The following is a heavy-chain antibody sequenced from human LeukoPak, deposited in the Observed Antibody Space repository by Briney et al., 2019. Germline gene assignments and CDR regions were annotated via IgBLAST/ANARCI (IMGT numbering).Heavy chain of an antibody. D-gene: IGHD3-22*01. Sequence: SETLSLTCTVSGGSVSSYYWSWIRQPPGKGLEWIGYIYYSGSTNYNPSLKSRVTISVDTSKNQFSLKLSSVTAADTAVYYCASQNYYYDSSGSFDYWGQGTLVTVSS. CDR3: ASQNYYYDSSGSFDY. CDR1: GGSVSSYY. J-gene: IGHJ4*02. V-gene: IGHV4-59*08. CDR2: IYYSGST.